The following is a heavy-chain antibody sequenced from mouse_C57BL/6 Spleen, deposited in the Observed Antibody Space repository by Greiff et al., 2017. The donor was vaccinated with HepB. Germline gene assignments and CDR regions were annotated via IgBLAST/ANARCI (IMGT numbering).Heavy chain of an antibody. D-gene: IGHD1-1*01. CDR2: IYPGNSDT. V-gene: IGHV1-5*01. CDR1: GYTFTSYW. CDR3: TRGDYYGDYAMDY. J-gene: IGHJ4*01. Sequence: EVHLVESGTVLARPGASVKMSCKTSGYTFTSYWMHWVKQRPGQGLEWIGAIYPGNSDTSYNQKFKGKAKLTAVTSASTAYMELSSLTNEDSAVYYSTRGDYYGDYAMDYWGQGTSVTVSS.